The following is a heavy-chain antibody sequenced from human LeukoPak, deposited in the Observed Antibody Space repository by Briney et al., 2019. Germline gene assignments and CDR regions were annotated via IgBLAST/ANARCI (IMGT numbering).Heavy chain of an antibody. J-gene: IGHJ4*02. V-gene: IGHV3-30*04. CDR1: GFTFNSYS. CDR3: ARGGGSSGWLQFDF. D-gene: IGHD5-24*01. CDR2: ISYGGSNK. Sequence: GGSLRHSCAASGFTFNSYSMHWVRQAPGKGLEWVAVISYGGSNKYYADPVKGRFTISRDNSKNMLYLQLNGLRAEDTAVYFCARGGGSSGWLQFDFWGQGTLVTVSS.